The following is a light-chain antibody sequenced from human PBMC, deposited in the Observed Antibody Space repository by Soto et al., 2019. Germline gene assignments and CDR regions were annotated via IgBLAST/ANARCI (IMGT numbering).Light chain of an antibody. CDR2: GPF. CDR3: QQRTIWPPVP. Sequence: EIVLTQYPDTLSLSPGERAPLSCRASPSVTNYVAWYQQKPGHAPRLLIYGPFNRATGIPPRFSGTGSGTDFTLTISRLEPEDFAVYYCQQRTIWPPVPLGQGTRLENK. J-gene: IGKJ5*01. V-gene: IGKV3-11*01. CDR1: PSVTNY.